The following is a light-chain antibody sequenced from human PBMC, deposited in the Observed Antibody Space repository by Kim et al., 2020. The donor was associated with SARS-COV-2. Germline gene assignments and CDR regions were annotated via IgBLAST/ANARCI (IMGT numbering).Light chain of an antibody. V-gene: IGLV3-1*01. J-gene: IGLJ2*01. CDR2: QDN. CDR3: QVWDTSTGV. CDR1: KLGNKF. Sequence: SYELTQPPSVSVSPGQTARITCSGDKLGNKFTSWYQQKTGQSPLLVISQDNKRPSGIPERFSASNSGNTATLTISGTQTMDEADYYCQVWDTSTGVFGGGTRLTVL.